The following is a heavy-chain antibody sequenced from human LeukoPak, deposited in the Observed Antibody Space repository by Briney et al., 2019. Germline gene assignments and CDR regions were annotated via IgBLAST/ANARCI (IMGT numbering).Heavy chain of an antibody. CDR1: GISVSGYW. Sequence: GGSLRLSCAVSGISVSGYWMTWVRQAPGKGLEWVANIKQDGSEKNYVDSVKGRFTISRDNAENSLFLQMNSLRVEDTAVYYCAREWLGGIAAAGTRIEGDYWGQGTLVAVSS. CDR3: AREWLGGIAAAGTRIEGDY. D-gene: IGHD6-13*01. V-gene: IGHV3-7*01. J-gene: IGHJ4*02. CDR2: IKQDGSEK.